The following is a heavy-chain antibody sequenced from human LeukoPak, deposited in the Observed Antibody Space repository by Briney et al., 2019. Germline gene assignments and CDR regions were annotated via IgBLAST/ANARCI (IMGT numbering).Heavy chain of an antibody. D-gene: IGHD6-13*01. CDR3: ARGGSNRIAAAGIWFDP. V-gene: IGHV1-46*01. Sequence: ASVTVSCTASGYTFTSYYMHWVRQAPGQGLEWMGIINPSGGSTSYAQKFQGRVTMTRDTSTSTVYVELSSLRSEDTAVYYCARGGSNRIAAAGIWFDPWGQGTLVTVSS. J-gene: IGHJ5*02. CDR2: INPSGGST. CDR1: GYTFTSYY.